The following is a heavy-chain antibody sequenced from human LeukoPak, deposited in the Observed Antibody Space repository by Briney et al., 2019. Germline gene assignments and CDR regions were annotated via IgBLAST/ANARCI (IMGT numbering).Heavy chain of an antibody. CDR1: GFTVSSNY. J-gene: IGHJ6*03. CDR3: AKDSGPGYYYYYMDV. V-gene: IGHV3-66*01. Sequence: GGSLRLSCAASGFTVSSNYMSWVRQAPGKGLEWVSVIYSGGSTYYADSVKGRFTISRDNSKNTLYLQMNSLRAEDAAVYYCAKDSGPGYYYYYMDVWGKGTTVTISS. CDR2: IYSGGST. D-gene: IGHD6-19*01.